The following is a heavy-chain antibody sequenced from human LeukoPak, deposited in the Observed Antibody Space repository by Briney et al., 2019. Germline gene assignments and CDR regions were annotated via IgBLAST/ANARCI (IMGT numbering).Heavy chain of an antibody. CDR3: AAGITMNDDAFDI. CDR1: GGTFSSYA. Sequence: SVKVSCKASGGTFSSYAISWVRQAPGQGLEWMGRIIPILGIANYAQKFQGRVTITADKSTSTAYMELSSLRSEDTAVYYRAAGITMNDDAFDIWGQGTMVTVSS. CDR2: IIPILGIA. J-gene: IGHJ3*02. V-gene: IGHV1-69*04. D-gene: IGHD3-22*01.